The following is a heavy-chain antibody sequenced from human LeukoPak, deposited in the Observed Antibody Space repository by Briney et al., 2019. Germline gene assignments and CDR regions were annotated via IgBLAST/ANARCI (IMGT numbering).Heavy chain of an antibody. CDR2: ISSTSAYI. V-gene: IGHV3-21*06. CDR3: AGVPPYYYDPEYYFDY. CDR1: GFIFNTYS. Sequence: NPGGSLRLSCAASGFIFNTYSMNWVRQAPGKGLEWVSFISSTSAYIYYADSVKGRFTISRDNAKNSVYLQMNSLRPEDTAVYYCAGVPPYYYDPEYYFDYWGQGTLVTVSS. D-gene: IGHD3-22*01. J-gene: IGHJ4*02.